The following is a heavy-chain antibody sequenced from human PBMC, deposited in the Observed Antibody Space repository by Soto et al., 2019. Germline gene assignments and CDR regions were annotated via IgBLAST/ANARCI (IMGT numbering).Heavy chain of an antibody. Sequence: QVHLVQSGAEVKKPGASVKVYCKASGYTFTSYGITWVRQAPGQGLEWMGWISAHNGNTDYAQKLQGRVIETRDTSTSTAYMELRSLRSDDTAVYYCARGRYGDYWGQGALVTVSS. CDR2: ISAHNGNT. J-gene: IGHJ4*02. V-gene: IGHV1-18*01. CDR3: ARGRYGDY. CDR1: GYTFTSYG. D-gene: IGHD1-1*01.